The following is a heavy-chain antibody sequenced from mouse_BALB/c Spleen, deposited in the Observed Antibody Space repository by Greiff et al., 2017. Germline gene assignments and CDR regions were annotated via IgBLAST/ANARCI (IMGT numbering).Heavy chain of an antibody. CDR3: ARKMTTVTDY. J-gene: IGHJ2*01. Sequence: VQLQQPGADLVKPGASVKLSCTASGYTFTSYWMHWVKQKPGQGLEWIGEINPSNGRTNYNEKFKSKATLTVDKSSSTAYMQLSSLTSEDSAVYYGARKMTTVTDYWGQGTTLTVAS. CDR2: INPSNGRT. D-gene: IGHD1-1*01. CDR1: GYTFTSYW. V-gene: IGHV1S81*02.